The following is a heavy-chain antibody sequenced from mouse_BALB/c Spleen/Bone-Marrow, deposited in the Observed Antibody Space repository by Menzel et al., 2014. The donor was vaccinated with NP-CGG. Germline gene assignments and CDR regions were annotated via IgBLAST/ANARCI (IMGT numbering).Heavy chain of an antibody. Sequence: QVQLKHSGPELVKPGTLVKISCKASGYSFTDYDINWVKQRPGQGLEWIGWIYPGDGSTKYNEKFKGKATLTADRSSSTAYMQLSSLTSESSAVYFCARGGIGRSLDYWGQGTSVTVSS. CDR2: IYPGDGST. CDR1: GYSFTDYD. D-gene: IGHD3-3*01. CDR3: ARGGIGRSLDY. J-gene: IGHJ4*01. V-gene: IGHV1S56*01.